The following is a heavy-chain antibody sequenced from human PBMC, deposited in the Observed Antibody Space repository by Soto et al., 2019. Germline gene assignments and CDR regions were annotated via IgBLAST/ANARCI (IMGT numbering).Heavy chain of an antibody. Sequence: EVQLVESGGGLVKPGGSLRLSCAASGFTFSTYSMNWVRQAPGKGLEWVSSISSSSTYIYYADSVKGRFTISRDNAKNSLYLQMNSLRAEDTAVYYCAREYYDSSGYYYREPSDYWGQGTLVTVSS. CDR3: AREYYDSSGYYYREPSDY. D-gene: IGHD3-22*01. CDR2: ISSSSTYI. J-gene: IGHJ4*02. V-gene: IGHV3-21*01. CDR1: GFTFSTYS.